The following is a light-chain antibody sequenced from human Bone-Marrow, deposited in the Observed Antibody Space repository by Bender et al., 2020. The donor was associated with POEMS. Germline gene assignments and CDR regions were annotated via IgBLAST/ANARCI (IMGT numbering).Light chain of an antibody. CDR2: EVR. J-gene: IGLJ2*01. V-gene: IGLV2-23*02. CDR3: AAWDDSLL. CDR1: SSDVGTYNL. Sequence: QSALTQPASVSGSPGQSITFSCTGTSSDVGTYNLVSWYQQHPGKAPKLLIYEVRKRPSGVSNRFSGSKSDNTASLTISGLQAEDEADFYCAAWDDSLLFGGGTKLTVL.